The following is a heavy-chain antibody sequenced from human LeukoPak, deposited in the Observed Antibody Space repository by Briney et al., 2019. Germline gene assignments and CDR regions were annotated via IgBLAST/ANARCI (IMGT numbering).Heavy chain of an antibody. J-gene: IGHJ4*02. CDR2: VYCSGST. D-gene: IGHD6-19*01. CDR1: GGSISRGDYY. V-gene: IGHV4-30-4*01. CDR3: ARAKSGWYAGAFTFDY. Sequence: SETLTLTCTVSGGSISRGDYYWSRSRQPPGEGLEWNGYVYCSGSTTYNPSLKSRVTISLDTSKNQFSLKLSSVTAADTAVYYCARAKSGWYAGAFTFDYWGQGTLVTVSS.